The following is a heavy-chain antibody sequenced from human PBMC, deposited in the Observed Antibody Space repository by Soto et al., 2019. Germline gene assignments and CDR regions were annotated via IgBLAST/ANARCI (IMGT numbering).Heavy chain of an antibody. D-gene: IGHD3-22*01. CDR2: ISGSGGST. V-gene: IGHV3-23*01. Sequence: GGSLRLSCAVSGFTFSSYVMSWVRQAPGKGLEWVSAISGSGGSTYYADSVKGRFTISRDNSKNTLYLQMNSLRADDTAVYYCAKVGYYDSSGHNWFDPWGQGTLVTVSS. J-gene: IGHJ5*02. CDR3: AKVGYYDSSGHNWFDP. CDR1: GFTFSSYV.